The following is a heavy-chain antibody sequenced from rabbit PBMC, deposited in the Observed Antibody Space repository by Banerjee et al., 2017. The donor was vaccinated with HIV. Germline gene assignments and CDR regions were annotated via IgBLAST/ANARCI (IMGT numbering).Heavy chain of an antibody. J-gene: IGHJ4*01. CDR1: GFSFSNKYV. CDR3: ARDIYDSSSGYYMYFNL. CDR2: IYAGKGTT. Sequence: QSLEESGGGLVKPEGSLTLTCKASGFSFSNKYVMCWVRQAPGKGLEWIGIIYAGKGTTDYASWVNGRFTISLDNAQNTVFLQMTSLTAADTATYFCARDIYDSSSGYYMYFNLWGQGTLVT. V-gene: IGHV1S40*01. D-gene: IGHD1-1*01.